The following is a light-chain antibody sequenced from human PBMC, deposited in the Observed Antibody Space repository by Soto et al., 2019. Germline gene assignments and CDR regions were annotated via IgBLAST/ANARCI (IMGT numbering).Light chain of an antibody. J-gene: IGKJ1*01. CDR3: QHYGSSRST. CDR2: SAS. CDR1: ESISGPY. V-gene: IGKV3-20*01. Sequence: EVVLTQSPGTLSLTSGERTTLSCRASESISGPYLAWYQQRPVQAPRLLIYSASTRAAGIPDRISGSGSGTDFALTISRVEPEDFAVYYCQHYGSSRSTFGRGTKVDIK.